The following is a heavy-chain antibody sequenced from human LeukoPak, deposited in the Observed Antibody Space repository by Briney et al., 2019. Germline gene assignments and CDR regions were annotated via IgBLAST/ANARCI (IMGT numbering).Heavy chain of an antibody. CDR2: IYSSGST. J-gene: IGHJ4*02. D-gene: IGHD6-19*01. CDR3: ARGGSGWYSIDY. Sequence: PSETLSLTCTVSGGSINSYYWSWIRQAAGKGLEWIGRIYSSGSTNYNPSLKSRVTMSVDTSKNQFSLKLNSVTAADTAVYYCARGGSGWYSIDYWGQGTLVTVSS. CDR1: GGSINSYY. V-gene: IGHV4-4*07.